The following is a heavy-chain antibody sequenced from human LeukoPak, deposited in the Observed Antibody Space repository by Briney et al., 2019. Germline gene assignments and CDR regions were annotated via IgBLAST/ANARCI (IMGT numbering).Heavy chain of an antibody. CDR1: GFTFSSYS. J-gene: IGHJ4*02. CDR2: ISSSSSYI. CDR3: ARSIVVVVAATPGGSGY. V-gene: IGHV3-21*01. D-gene: IGHD2-15*01. Sequence: GGFLRLSCAAPGFTFSSYSMNWVRQAPGKGLEWVSSISSSSSYIYYADSVKGRFTISRDNAKNSLYLQMNSLRAVDTAVYYCARSIVVVVAATPGGSGYWGQGTLVTVSS.